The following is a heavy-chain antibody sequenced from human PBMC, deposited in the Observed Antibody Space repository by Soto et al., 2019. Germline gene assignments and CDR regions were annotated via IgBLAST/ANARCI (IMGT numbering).Heavy chain of an antibody. J-gene: IGHJ4*02. Sequence: SETPSLTCGVSGGSISSSSYYWGWIRQPPGKGLEWIGSIYYSGSTYYNPSLKSRVTISVDTSKNQFSLKLSSVTAADTAVYYCARIRAVQDYYGSGSYFDYWGQGTLVTVSS. CDR1: GGSISSSSYY. D-gene: IGHD3-10*01. CDR2: IYYSGST. CDR3: ARIRAVQDYYGSGSYFDY. V-gene: IGHV4-39*01.